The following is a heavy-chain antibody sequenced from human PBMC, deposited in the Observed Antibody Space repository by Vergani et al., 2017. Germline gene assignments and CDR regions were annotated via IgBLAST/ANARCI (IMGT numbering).Heavy chain of an antibody. CDR2: IKSKTDGGTT. CDR3: TTAPYCSSTSCPIYGMDV. CDR1: GFTFSNAW. V-gene: IGHV3-15*01. Sequence: EVQLVESGGGLVKPGGSLRLSCAASGFTFSNAWMSWVRQAPGKGLEWVGRIKSKTDGGTTDYAAPVKGRFTISRDDSKNTLYLQMNSLKTEDTAVYYCTTAPYCSSTSCPIYGMDVWGQGTTVTVSS. D-gene: IGHD2-2*01. J-gene: IGHJ6*02.